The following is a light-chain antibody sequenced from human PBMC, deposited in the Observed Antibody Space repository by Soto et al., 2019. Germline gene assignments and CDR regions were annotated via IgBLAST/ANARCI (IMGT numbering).Light chain of an antibody. CDR3: QQSYMYPIT. CDR2: DAS. CDR1: QSISTY. J-gene: IGKJ5*01. V-gene: IGKV1-39*01. Sequence: MQMTQSPSSLSASLGNRVTITCRASQSISTYLNWYQKKPGKAPNLLIYDASRLQSGVPSRFSGSGGGTDFTLSISSVQPEDFATYFCQQSYMYPITFGQGKRLDI.